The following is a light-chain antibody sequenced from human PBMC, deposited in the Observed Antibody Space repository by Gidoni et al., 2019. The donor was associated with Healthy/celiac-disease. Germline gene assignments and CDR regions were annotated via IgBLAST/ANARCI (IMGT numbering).Light chain of an antibody. CDR3: QQYDNHPLT. J-gene: IGKJ4*01. V-gene: IGKV1-33*01. Sequence: IQMPPSPSSLSASLGDRVTITCQASQDISNYLNWYQQKPGKAPKLLIYDASNLETGVPSRFSGSGSGTDFTFTISSLQPEDIATYYCQQYDNHPLTFXGXTKVEIK. CDR1: QDISNY. CDR2: DAS.